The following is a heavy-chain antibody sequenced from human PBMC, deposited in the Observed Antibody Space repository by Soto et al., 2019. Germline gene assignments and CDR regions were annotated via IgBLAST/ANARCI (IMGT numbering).Heavy chain of an antibody. J-gene: IGHJ6*02. CDR1: GGSISSGGYY. Sequence: SETLSLTCTVSGGSISSGGYYWSWIRQHPGKGLEWIGYIYYSGSTYYNPSLKNRVTISVDTSKNQFSLKLSSVTAADTAVYYCARGVRGSGSYWGPSYGMDVWGQGTTVTVSS. V-gene: IGHV4-31*03. D-gene: IGHD3-10*01. CDR3: ARGVRGSGSYWGPSYGMDV. CDR2: IYYSGST.